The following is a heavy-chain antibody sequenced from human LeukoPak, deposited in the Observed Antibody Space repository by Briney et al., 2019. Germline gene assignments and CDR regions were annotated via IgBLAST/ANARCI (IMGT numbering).Heavy chain of an antibody. D-gene: IGHD6-6*01. CDR2: ISSSGSTI. Sequence: GGSLRLSCAASGFTFSDYYMSWIRQAPGKGLEWVSYISSSGSTIYYADSVKGRFTISRDNAKNSLYLQMNSLRAEDTAVYYCAFTRKDGYSSSYYFDYWGQGTLVTVSS. J-gene: IGHJ4*02. CDR3: AFTRKDGYSSSYYFDY. V-gene: IGHV3-11*04. CDR1: GFTFSDYY.